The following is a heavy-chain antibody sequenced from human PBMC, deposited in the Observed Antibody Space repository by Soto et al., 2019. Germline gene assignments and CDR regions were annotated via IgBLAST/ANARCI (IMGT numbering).Heavy chain of an antibody. CDR3: ARGVYDFWNGHPKGLDY. CDR1: GFTFSGSA. Sequence: EVQLVESGGGLVQPGGSLKLSCAASGFTFSGSAMHWVRQASGKGLEWVGRIRSKANSYATAYVVSVKGRFTISRDDSRNTAYLQVNSLKTEDTAVYYCARGVYDFWNGHPKGLDYWGQGTVVTVSS. V-gene: IGHV3-73*02. J-gene: IGHJ4*02. D-gene: IGHD3-3*01. CDR2: IRSKANSYAT.